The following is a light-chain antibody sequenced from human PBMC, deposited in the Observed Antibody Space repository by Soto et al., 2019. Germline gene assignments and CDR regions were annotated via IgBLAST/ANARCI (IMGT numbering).Light chain of an antibody. CDR1: QNINNY. CDR3: QQSYTTPWT. V-gene: IGKV1-39*01. J-gene: IGKJ1*01. CDR2: AAS. Sequence: DIHLTQSPSSLSASVGDRVTITCRASQNINNYLIWFQHKPGKAPKLLIYAASILQSGVPSRFSGTGSGTDFTLTISSLQPEDFATYSCQQSYTTPWTFGQGPKVEI.